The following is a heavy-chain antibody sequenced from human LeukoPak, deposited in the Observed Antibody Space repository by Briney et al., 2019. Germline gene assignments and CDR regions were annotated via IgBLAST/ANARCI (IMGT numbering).Heavy chain of an antibody. Sequence: PSETLSLTCSVSGYSISSVYYWGWIRQPPGKGLEWIGSIYHSGRTYFNPSLKSRVTISVDTSKNQFSLKLSSVTAADTAVYYCARVIPGGFDFWGQGTLVTVSS. CDR2: IYHSGRT. D-gene: IGHD3-16*01. J-gene: IGHJ4*02. CDR3: ARVIPGGFDF. V-gene: IGHV4-38-2*02. CDR1: GYSISSVYY.